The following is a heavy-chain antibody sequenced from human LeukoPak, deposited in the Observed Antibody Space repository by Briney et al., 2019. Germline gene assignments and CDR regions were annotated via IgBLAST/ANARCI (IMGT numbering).Heavy chain of an antibody. CDR1: GYTFTSYG. Sequence: ASVKVSCKASGYTFTSYGICWVPQAPGQGLEWMGWIIAYNGNTNYPQQLKARVTMTTDTSTTQVNMKLRSHGSGNPALYTGPRGKKPGIAVAGTGYYFDPWGQGTLVTVSS. CDR3: PRGKKPGIAVAGTGYYFDP. CDR2: IIAYNGNT. V-gene: IGHV1-18*01. D-gene: IGHD6-19*01. J-gene: IGHJ5*02.